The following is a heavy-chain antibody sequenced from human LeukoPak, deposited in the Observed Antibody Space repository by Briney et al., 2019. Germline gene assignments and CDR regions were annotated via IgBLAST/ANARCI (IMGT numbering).Heavy chain of an antibody. J-gene: IGHJ4*02. D-gene: IGHD2-21*01. CDR1: GFTFNSYG. V-gene: IGHV3-23*01. CDR3: AKERGIAKPFDY. CDR2: ISSSCDNT. Sequence: GGSLRLSCAASGFTFNSYGMAWVRQAPPKGLEWVSAISSSCDNTYYADSVTGRFTISRDNSKNTLYLQMNSLKAEDTAVYYCAKERGIAKPFDYWGQGALVTVAS.